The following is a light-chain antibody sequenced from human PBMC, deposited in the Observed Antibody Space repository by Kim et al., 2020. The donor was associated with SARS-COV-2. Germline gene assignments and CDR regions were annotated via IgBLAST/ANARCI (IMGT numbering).Light chain of an antibody. CDR3: PQSYCPPPS. Sequence: DIQMTQSPSSVSASVGDRVTITCRASQDINSCLIWYQQKPGKAPKLLIYAASSLQTGVPSRFSGSGSGTDFTLTISSLQPEDFATYFCPQSYCPPPSFGRETGLEIK. CDR2: AAS. CDR1: QDINSC. V-gene: IGKV1-39*01. J-gene: IGKJ2*01.